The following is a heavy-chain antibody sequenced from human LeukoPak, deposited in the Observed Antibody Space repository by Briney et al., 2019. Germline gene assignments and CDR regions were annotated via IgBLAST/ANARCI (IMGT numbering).Heavy chain of an antibody. Sequence: SQTLSLTYALSGDSVSSNSVAWNWIRQSPSRGLEWLGRTYYRSKWYNDYAVSVKGQITINPDTSKNQFSLQLNSVTPEDTAVYYCARDHCSGGSCHWRFDYWGQGTLVTVSS. D-gene: IGHD2-15*01. CDR2: TYYRSKWYN. V-gene: IGHV6-1*01. CDR3: ARDHCSGGSCHWRFDY. J-gene: IGHJ4*02. CDR1: GDSVSSNSVA.